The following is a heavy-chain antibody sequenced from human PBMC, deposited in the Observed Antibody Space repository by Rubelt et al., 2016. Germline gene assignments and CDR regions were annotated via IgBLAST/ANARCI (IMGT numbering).Heavy chain of an antibody. CDR1: FA. CDR3: RAWLAGYYMDV. V-gene: IGHV3-30*14. J-gene: IGHJ6*02. CDR2: ISYDGSNK. Sequence: FAMHWVRQAPGKGLEWVSVISYDGSNKYYADSVKGRFTISRDNSKNTLYFQMNNLRVEDTAVYYCRAWLAGYYMDVWGQGTTVTVS. D-gene: IGHD6-19*01.